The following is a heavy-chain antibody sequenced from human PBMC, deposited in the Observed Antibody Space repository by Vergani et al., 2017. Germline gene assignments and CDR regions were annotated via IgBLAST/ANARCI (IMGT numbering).Heavy chain of an antibody. Sequence: EVQLVQSGAEVKKPGATMKISCKVSGYTFTDHYMHWVKQALGKGLEWMGLVDPEDGETIYAEKFKGRVTIAADTSTDTAHLELSSLRSEDTAVYYCATPQTVTTGGMEVWGKGTTVIVSS. J-gene: IGHJ6*04. D-gene: IGHD4-17*01. CDR1: GYTFTDHY. CDR3: ATPQTVTTGGMEV. V-gene: IGHV1-69-2*01. CDR2: VDPEDGET.